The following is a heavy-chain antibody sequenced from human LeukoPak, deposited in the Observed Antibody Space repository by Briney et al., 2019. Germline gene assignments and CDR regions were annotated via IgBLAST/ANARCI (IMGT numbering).Heavy chain of an antibody. CDR1: GDSVSSNSAA. J-gene: IGHJ3*02. CDR3: ARALRQRGVAVAGWGGEDAFDI. CDR2: TYYRSKWYN. V-gene: IGHV6-1*01. D-gene: IGHD6-19*01. Sequence: SQTLSLTCAISGDSVSSNSAAWNWIRQSPSRGLEWLGRTYYRSKWYNDYAVSVKSRITINPDTSKNQFSLQLNSVTPEDTAVYSCARALRQRGVAVAGWGGEDAFDIWGQGTMVTVSS.